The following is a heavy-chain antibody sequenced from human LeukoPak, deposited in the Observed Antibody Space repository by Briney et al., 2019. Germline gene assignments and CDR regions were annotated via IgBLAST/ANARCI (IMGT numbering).Heavy chain of an antibody. Sequence: HPGGSLRLSCAASGFTFDDYAMHWVRQAPGKGLEWVSGISWNSGSIVYADFVKGRFTISRDNAKSSLYLQMNSLRDEDTALYYCAKDRSSWYGAFDIWGQGTMVTVSS. J-gene: IGHJ3*02. CDR2: ISWNSGSI. D-gene: IGHD6-13*01. V-gene: IGHV3-9*01. CDR3: AKDRSSWYGAFDI. CDR1: GFTFDDYA.